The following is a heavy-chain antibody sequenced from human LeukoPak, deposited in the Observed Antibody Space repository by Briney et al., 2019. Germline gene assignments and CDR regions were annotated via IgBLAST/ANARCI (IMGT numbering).Heavy chain of an antibody. CDR2: ISSDGDST. J-gene: IGHJ4*02. D-gene: IGHD3-10*01. Sequence: GGSLRLSCSASGFTFSHYALHWVRQAPGKGLEYVSSISSDGDSTYYADSVRGRFTVSRDNSENTLYLQMSSLRDDDTALYYCVKGVHDGSGIDYWGQGTLVIVSS. CDR1: GFTFSHYA. V-gene: IGHV3-64D*08. CDR3: VKGVHDGSGIDY.